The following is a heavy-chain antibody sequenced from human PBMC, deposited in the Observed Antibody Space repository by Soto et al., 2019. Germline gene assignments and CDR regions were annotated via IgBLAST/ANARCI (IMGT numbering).Heavy chain of an antibody. CDR2: ISSSGTTI. D-gene: IGHD1-7*01. CDR1: GFTFSDYY. Sequence: GGSLRLSCAASGFTFSDYYMSWIRQAPGKGLEWVSYISSSGTTIFYADSLRGRFTISRDNAKKSLYLLMNSLRGEDTAVYYCAREPYNWNYCFDYWGQGTLVTVSS. CDR3: AREPYNWNYCFDY. V-gene: IGHV3-11*01. J-gene: IGHJ4*02.